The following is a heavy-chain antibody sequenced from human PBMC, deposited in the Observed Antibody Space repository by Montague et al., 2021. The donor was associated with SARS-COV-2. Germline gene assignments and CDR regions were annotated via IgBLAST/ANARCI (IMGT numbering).Heavy chain of an antibody. CDR1: GFTFSNIW. Sequence: SLRLSCAASGFTFSNIWMSWVRQAPGKGLEWVANIKPDESEKHYVDSVKGRFSISRDNAKNSLYLQMDNLRAEDTAIYYCVKNGGAHGLDVWGQGTSVSVSS. CDR2: IKPDESEK. V-gene: IGHV3-7*01. J-gene: IGHJ6*02. D-gene: IGHD4-23*01. CDR3: VKNGGAHGLDV.